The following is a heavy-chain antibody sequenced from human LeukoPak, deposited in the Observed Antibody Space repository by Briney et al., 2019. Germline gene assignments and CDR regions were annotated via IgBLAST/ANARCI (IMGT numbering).Heavy chain of an antibody. V-gene: IGHV1-69*02. CDR3: ARARRGSGSYSDY. CDR1: GGTFSSYT. CDR2: IIPILGIA. Sequence: SVKVSCKASGGTFSSYTISWVRQAPGQGLEWVGRIIPILGIANYAQKFQGRVTITADKSTSTAYMELSSLRSEDTAVYYCARARRGSGSYSDYWGQGTLVTVSS. D-gene: IGHD3-10*01. J-gene: IGHJ4*02.